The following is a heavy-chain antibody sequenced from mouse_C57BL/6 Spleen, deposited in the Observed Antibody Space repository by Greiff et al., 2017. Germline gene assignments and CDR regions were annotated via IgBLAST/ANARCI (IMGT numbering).Heavy chain of an antibody. V-gene: IGHV5-17*01. CDR2: ISSGSSTI. CDR3: ARQGDYDGSSYFDY. J-gene: IGHJ2*01. D-gene: IGHD1-1*01. Sequence: EVQLVESGGGLVKPGGSLKLSCAASGFTFSDYGMHWVRQAPEKGLEWVAYISSGSSTIYYAYTVKGRFTISRDNAKNTLFLQMTSLRSEDTAMYYCARQGDYDGSSYFDYWGQGTTLTVSS. CDR1: GFTFSDYG.